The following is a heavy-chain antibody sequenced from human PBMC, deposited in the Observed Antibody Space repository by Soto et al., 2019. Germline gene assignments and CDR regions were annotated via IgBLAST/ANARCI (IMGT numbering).Heavy chain of an antibody. V-gene: IGHV4-59*08. CDR2: IYYSGST. CDR1: GGSISSYY. D-gene: IGHD3-10*01. Sequence: SETLSLTCTVSGGSISSYYWSWIRQPPGKGLEWIGYIYYSGSTNYNPSLKSRVTISVDTSKNQFSLKLSSVTAADTAVYYCARLGSSSLGSGSYYRMDNWFDPWGQGTLVTVSS. CDR3: ARLGSSSLGSGSYYRMDNWFDP. J-gene: IGHJ5*02.